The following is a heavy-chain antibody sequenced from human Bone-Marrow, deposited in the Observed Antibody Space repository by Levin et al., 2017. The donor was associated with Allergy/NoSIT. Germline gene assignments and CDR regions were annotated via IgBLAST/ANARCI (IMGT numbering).Heavy chain of an antibody. Sequence: SETLSLTCTVSGESVSSSGFYWTWIRQYPGKGLEWIGHIYYPGNTSYNPSLKRRASISEDRSKNQFSLKLDPVTAADTAVYYCARESVYYGSGSWIDCWGQGTLVTVSS. CDR1: GESVSSSGFY. CDR3: ARESVYYGSGSWIDC. J-gene: IGHJ4*02. CDR2: IYYPGNT. D-gene: IGHD3-10*01. V-gene: IGHV4-31*02.